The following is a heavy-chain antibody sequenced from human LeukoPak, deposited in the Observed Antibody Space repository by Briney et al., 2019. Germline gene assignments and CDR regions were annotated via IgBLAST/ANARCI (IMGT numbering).Heavy chain of an antibody. J-gene: IGHJ3*02. CDR2: IYYSEST. Sequence: SETLSLTCTVSGGSVNSGSYYWNWIRQPPGKGLEWIGYIYYSESTNYNPSLKSRVTISVDTSKNQFSLKLSSVTAADTAVYYCARALKRTRIVWGSYRSDAFDIWGQGTTVTVSS. V-gene: IGHV4-61*01. D-gene: IGHD3-16*02. CDR1: GGSVNSGSYY. CDR3: ARALKRTRIVWGSYRSDAFDI.